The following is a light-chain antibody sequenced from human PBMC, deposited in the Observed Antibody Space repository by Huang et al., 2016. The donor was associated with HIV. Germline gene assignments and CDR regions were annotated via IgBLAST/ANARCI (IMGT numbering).Light chain of an antibody. Sequence: DIQMTQSPSSLSASVGDSVTIACRASQDIRNSLAWYQQKPRKAPKLHLYAASRLESGVPSRFSGGGSGTYYTLTISGPQPEDFATYYCQQYYTPPLTFGGGTKVEIK. CDR2: AAS. CDR1: QDIRNS. CDR3: QQYYTPPLT. V-gene: IGKV1-NL1*01. J-gene: IGKJ4*01.